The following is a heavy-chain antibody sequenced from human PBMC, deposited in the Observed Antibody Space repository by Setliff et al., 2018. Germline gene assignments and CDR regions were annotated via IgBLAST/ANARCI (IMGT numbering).Heavy chain of an antibody. J-gene: IGHJ3*02. CDR1: GFTFNTYTMH. CDR3: ARDVFPYHYEGAFDI. D-gene: IGHD3-22*01. CDR2: IYYSGST. V-gene: IGHV4-59*12. Sequence: KPSETLRLSCSASGFTFNTYTMHWIRQPPGKGLEWIGYIYYSGSTYYNPSLKSRVTISVDTSKNQFSLKLSSVTAADTAVYYCARDVFPYHYEGAFDIWGQGTMVTVSS.